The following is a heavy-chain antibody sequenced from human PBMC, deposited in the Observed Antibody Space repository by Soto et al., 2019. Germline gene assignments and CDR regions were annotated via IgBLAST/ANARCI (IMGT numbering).Heavy chain of an antibody. CDR2: ISAYNGNT. CDR3: ARVLAAAGTPDLYDYFDY. J-gene: IGHJ4*02. CDR1: GYTLTSYG. V-gene: IGHV1-18*01. D-gene: IGHD6-13*01. Sequence: GASVKVSCKASGYTLTSYGISWVRQAPGQGLEWMGWISAYNGNTNYAQKLQGRVTMTTDTSTSTAYMELSSLRSEDTAVYYCARVLAAAGTPDLYDYFDYWGQGTLVTVSS.